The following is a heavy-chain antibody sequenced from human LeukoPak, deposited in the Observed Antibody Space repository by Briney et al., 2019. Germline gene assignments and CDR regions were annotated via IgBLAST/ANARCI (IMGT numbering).Heavy chain of an antibody. CDR1: GFTFDDYA. CDR3: AKDSKIFGFFVYYFDY. Sequence: GGSLRLSCAASGFTFDDYAMHWVRQAPGKGLEWVSGISWNSGSIGYADSVKGRFTISRDNAKNSLYLQMNSLRAEDTALYYCAKDSKIFGFFVYYFDYWGQGTLVTVSS. V-gene: IGHV3-9*01. J-gene: IGHJ4*02. CDR2: ISWNSGSI. D-gene: IGHD2-15*01.